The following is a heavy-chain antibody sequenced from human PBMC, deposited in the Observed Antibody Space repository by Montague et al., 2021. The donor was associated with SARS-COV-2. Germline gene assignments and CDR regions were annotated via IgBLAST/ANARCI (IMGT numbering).Heavy chain of an antibody. CDR1: GFIVSNKY. J-gene: IGHJ4*02. V-gene: IGHV3-53*01. CDR3: ATSGAPNLGDS. Sequence: SLRLSCAASGFIVSNKYMSWVRQAAGKGLDWVSIIYPDGSTYYPXSLKGRFTISRDNSKNTLYLQMNDLEPEDTAVYYCATSGAPNLGDSWGQGTLVTVSS. D-gene: IGHD2-8*01. CDR2: IYPDGST.